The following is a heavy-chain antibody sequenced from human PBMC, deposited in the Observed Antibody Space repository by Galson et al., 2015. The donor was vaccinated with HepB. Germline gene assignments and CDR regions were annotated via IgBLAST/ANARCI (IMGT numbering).Heavy chain of an antibody. J-gene: IGHJ4*02. CDR3: ASIMVRGVIRD. V-gene: IGHV4-59*01. CDR2: IYYSGST. D-gene: IGHD3-10*01. Sequence: ETLSLTCTVSGCSISSYYWSWIRQPPGKGLEWIGYIYYSGSTNYNPSLKSRVTISVDTSKNQFSLKLSSVTAADTAVYYCASIMVRGVIRDWGQGTLVTVSS. CDR1: GCSISSYY.